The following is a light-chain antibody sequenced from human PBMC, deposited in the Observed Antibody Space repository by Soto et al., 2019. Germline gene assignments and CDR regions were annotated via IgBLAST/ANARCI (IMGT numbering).Light chain of an antibody. Sequence: DIVMIQSPDSLAVSLGERATINCKSSQSVLYNSNHKNYLAWYQQKPGQPPKLLIYWASTRESGVPDRFSGSGSGTDFTLIISSLQAEDVAVYYCQQYYGSPLAFGQGTKVEIK. CDR2: WAS. CDR3: QQYYGSPLA. J-gene: IGKJ1*01. V-gene: IGKV4-1*01. CDR1: QSVLYNSNHKNY.